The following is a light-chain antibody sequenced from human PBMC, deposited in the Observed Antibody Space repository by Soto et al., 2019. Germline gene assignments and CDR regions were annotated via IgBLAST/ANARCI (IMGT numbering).Light chain of an antibody. J-gene: IGLJ3*02. CDR3: ESYDCRLRCSV. CDR2: GNS. CDR1: SSNIGAGYD. V-gene: IGLV1-40*01. Sequence: QSVLTQPPSVSGAPGQRVTISCTGSSSNIGAGYDVHWYQQLPGTAPKLLIYGNSNRPSGVPDRFSGSKSGTSASLAITGPEAADELDYYSESYDCRLRCSVFGGGTMLTVL.